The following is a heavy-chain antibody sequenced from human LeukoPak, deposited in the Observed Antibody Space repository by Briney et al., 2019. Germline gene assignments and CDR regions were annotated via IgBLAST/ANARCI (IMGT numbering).Heavy chain of an antibody. CDR3: ARDYYDGIGYYYEDY. V-gene: IGHV3-23*01. D-gene: IGHD3-22*01. CDR1: GFTFSSYG. J-gene: IGHJ4*02. CDR2: ISTSGGST. Sequence: GGSLRLSCAASGFTFSSYGMSWVRQAPGKGLEWVSAISTSGGSTYYADSVKGRFTISRDNSKNTLTLQMNSLRAEDTAVYYCARDYYDGIGYYYEDYWGQGTLVTVSS.